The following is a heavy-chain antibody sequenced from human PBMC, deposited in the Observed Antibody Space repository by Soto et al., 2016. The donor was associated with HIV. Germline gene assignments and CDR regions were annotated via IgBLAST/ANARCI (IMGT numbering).Heavy chain of an antibody. V-gene: IGHV4-61*01. Sequence: QVQLQESGPGLVKPSETLSLTCTVSGGSVSSDSHYWSWIRQPPGKGLEWIGYIYYSGNTNYNPSLKSRVTISVDTSKNQFSLKLSSVTAADTAVYYCARGTPLVGATPGVFQHWGQGSLVTVSS. CDR3: ARGTPLVGATPGVFQH. CDR2: IYYSGNT. D-gene: IGHD1-26*01. J-gene: IGHJ1*01. CDR1: GGSVSSDSHY.